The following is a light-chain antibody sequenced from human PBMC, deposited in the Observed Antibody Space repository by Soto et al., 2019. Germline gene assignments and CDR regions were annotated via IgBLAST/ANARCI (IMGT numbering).Light chain of an antibody. V-gene: IGKV2-24*01. J-gene: IGKJ2*01. Sequence: DIVMTRTPLSSPVTLGQPASISCRSSRSLVHSDGNTYLSWLQQRPGQPPRLLIYQISNRFSGVPDRFSGSGAGTDFTLKISRVEAEDVGVYYCMQATQIPHTFGQGTKLEIK. CDR1: RSLVHSDGNTY. CDR3: MQATQIPHT. CDR2: QIS.